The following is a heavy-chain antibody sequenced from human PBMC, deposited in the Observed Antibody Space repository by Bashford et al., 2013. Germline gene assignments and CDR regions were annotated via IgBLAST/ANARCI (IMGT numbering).Heavy chain of an antibody. J-gene: IGHJ3*02. CDR2: IYYSGST. V-gene: IGHV4-59*01. CDR1: GGSISSYY. D-gene: IGHD3-3*01. Sequence: SETLSLTCTVSGGSISSYYWSWIRQPPGKGLEWIGYIYYSGSTNYNPSLKSRVTISVDTSKNQFSLKLSSVTAADTAVYYCARSHDFWVAAFDIWGQGTMVTVSS. CDR3: ARSHDFWVAAFDI.